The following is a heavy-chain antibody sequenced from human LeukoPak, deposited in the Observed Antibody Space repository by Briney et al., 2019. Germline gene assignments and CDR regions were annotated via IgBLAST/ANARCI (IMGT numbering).Heavy chain of an antibody. D-gene: IGHD3-22*01. V-gene: IGHV3-66*02. CDR2: IYSGGDT. Sequence: GGSLRLSCAVSGSTVKSNYMSWARQAPGKGLEWVSVIYSGGDTYYADSVKGRFTISRDNSKNTLYLQMNNLRPEDTAVYYCARLDDSNSRRPETDAFDIWGQGTTVTVSS. J-gene: IGHJ3*02. CDR3: ARLDDSNSRRPETDAFDI. CDR1: GSTVKSNY.